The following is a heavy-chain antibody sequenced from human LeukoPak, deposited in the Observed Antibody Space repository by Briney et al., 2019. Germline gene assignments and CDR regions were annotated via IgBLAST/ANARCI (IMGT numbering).Heavy chain of an antibody. Sequence: ASVKVSCKASGNTFASYGISWLRQAPGQGLEWMGWISTYDTTYYAQNLQGRVTMTRDTSTSTAYMELRSLRSDDTAMYYCARDRRGSYYTDAFDVCGQGTVVTVSS. J-gene: IGHJ3*01. CDR1: GNTFASYG. CDR2: ISTYDTT. V-gene: IGHV1-18*01. CDR3: ARDRRGSYYTDAFDV. D-gene: IGHD1-26*01.